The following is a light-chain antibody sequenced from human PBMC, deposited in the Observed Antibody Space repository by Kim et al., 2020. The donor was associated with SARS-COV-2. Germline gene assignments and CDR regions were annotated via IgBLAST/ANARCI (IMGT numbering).Light chain of an antibody. V-gene: IGKV1-39*01. CDR2: AAS. Sequence: ASVGDRVTITCRARQSNSNYLNWYQQEPGKAPKLLIYAASSLQSGVSSRFSGSGSGTDFTLTIGSLQPEDFATYFCQQSYKTPFSFGQGTKLEI. J-gene: IGKJ2*03. CDR1: QSNSNY. CDR3: QQSYKTPFS.